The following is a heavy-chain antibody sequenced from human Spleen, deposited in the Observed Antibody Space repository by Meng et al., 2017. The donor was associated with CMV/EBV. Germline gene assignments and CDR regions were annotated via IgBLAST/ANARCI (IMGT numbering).Heavy chain of an antibody. CDR2: INWNGGRT. D-gene: IGHD1-1*01. Sequence: GESLKISCAASGFTFEDYGMSWVRQAPGKGLEWVSGINWNGGRTGYADSVKGRFTISRDNAKNSPYLQMNSLRAEDTALYYCARVIGNWYNWFDPWGQGTLVTVSS. J-gene: IGHJ5*02. CDR3: ARVIGNWYNWFDP. CDR1: GFTFEDYG. V-gene: IGHV3-20*04.